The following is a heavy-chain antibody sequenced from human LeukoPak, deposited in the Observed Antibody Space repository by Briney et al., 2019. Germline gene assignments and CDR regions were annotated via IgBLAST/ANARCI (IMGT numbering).Heavy chain of an antibody. Sequence: GGSLRLSCAASGFTFSSYWVSWVRQAPGKGLEWVANVKQDGSERNYVDSVKGRFTISRDNAKNSLYLQMNSLRVEDTAVYYCARADYGADDALDIWGQGTMVTVSS. V-gene: IGHV3-7*03. J-gene: IGHJ3*02. CDR3: ARADYGADDALDI. CDR1: GFTFSSYW. D-gene: IGHD4-17*01. CDR2: VKQDGSER.